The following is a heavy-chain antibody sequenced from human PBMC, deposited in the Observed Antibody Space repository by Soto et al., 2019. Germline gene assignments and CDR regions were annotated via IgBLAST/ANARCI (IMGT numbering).Heavy chain of an antibody. CDR3: ARATIVLVPAAMVSHWFES. D-gene: IGHD2-2*01. Sequence: IPQPPGKGLKWIGYIYYSGSTYYNPSLKSRVTISVDTSKNQFSLKLSSVTAADTAVYYCARATIVLVPAAMVSHWFESWGQGTLVTVFS. J-gene: IGHJ5*01. V-gene: IGHV4-30-4*01. CDR2: IYYSGST.